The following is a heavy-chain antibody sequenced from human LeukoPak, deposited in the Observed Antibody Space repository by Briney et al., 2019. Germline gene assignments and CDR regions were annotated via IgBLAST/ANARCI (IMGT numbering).Heavy chain of an antibody. J-gene: IGHJ4*02. V-gene: IGHV4-59*08. CDR2: IYYSGNS. D-gene: IGHD7-27*01. Sequence: PSETLSLTYSVAGGSMSGYYCSWIRQPPGRRLEWIGYIYYSGNSTYNPSLKSRLTISIDRSKNLFSLKLTSVTAADTAVYFCARHPGASFDSWGQGNLVTVSS. CDR3: ARHPGASFDS. CDR1: GGSMSGYY.